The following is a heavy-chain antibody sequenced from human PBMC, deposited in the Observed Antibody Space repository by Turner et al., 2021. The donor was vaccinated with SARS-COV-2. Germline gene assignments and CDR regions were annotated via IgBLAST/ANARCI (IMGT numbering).Heavy chain of an antibody. D-gene: IGHD3-22*01. CDR3: AKADRVMIVVVITLFDY. CDR1: EFTVSRNY. Sequence: EVQLVESGGGLIQPGGSLRLSCAASEFTVSRNYMSWVRQAPGKGLEWGSVIYSGGSTYYADSVKGRFTISRDNSKNTLYLQMNSLRAEDSAVYYCAKADRVMIVVVITLFDYWGQGTLVTVSS. CDR2: IYSGGST. V-gene: IGHV3-53*01. J-gene: IGHJ4*02.